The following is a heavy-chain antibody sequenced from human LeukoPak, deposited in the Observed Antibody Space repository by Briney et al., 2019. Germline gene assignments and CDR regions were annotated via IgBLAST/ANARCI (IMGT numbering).Heavy chain of an antibody. J-gene: IGHJ4*02. CDR3: ARAVSGRFDY. D-gene: IGHD6-19*01. V-gene: IGHV4-34*01. CDR2: INHSGST. Sequence: SETLSLTCAVYGGSFSGYYWSWIRQPPGKGLEWIGEINHSGSTNYNPSLKSRVTISVDTSKNQFSLKLSSVTAADTAIYYCARAVSGRFDYWGQGTLVTVPS. CDR1: GGSFSGYY.